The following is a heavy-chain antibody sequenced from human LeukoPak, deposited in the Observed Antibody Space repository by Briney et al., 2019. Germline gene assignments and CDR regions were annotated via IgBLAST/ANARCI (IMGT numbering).Heavy chain of an antibody. CDR1: GGTFSSYT. D-gene: IGHD3-3*01. V-gene: IGHV1-69*02. CDR3: ARGRFLSAYYYYMDV. J-gene: IGHJ6*03. CDR2: IIPILGIA. Sequence: GSSVKVSCKASGGTFSSYTISWVRQAPGQGLEWMGRIIPILGIANYAQKFQGRVTITADKSTSTAYMELSSLRSEDTAVYYCARGRFLSAYYYYMDVWGKGTTVTVSS.